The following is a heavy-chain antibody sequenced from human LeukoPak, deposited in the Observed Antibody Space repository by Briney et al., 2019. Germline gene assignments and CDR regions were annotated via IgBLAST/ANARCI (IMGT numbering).Heavy chain of an antibody. CDR3: ARWKYVDYERTFDY. Sequence: PSETLSLTCTVSGGSISNDYWSWIRQPPGKGLECIGYIYYTGSTNYNPSLKSRVTISVDTSKNQLSLKLSSVTAADSAVYYCARWKYVDYERTFDYWGQGTLVTVSS. CDR1: GGSISNDY. CDR2: IYYTGST. D-gene: IGHD4-17*01. V-gene: IGHV4-59*01. J-gene: IGHJ4*02.